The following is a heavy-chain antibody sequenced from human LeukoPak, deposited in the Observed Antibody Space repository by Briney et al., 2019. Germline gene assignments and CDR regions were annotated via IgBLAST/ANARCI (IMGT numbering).Heavy chain of an antibody. J-gene: IGHJ4*02. CDR2: IYSGGNT. D-gene: IGHD4-17*01. CDR3: ARRAGEYSHPYDY. CDR1: GFTVSSNS. Sequence: GSLRPSCTVSGFTVSSNSMSWVRQAPGKGLEWVSFIYSGGNTHYSDSVKGRFTISRDNSKNTLYLQMNTLRAEDTAVYYCARRAGEYSHPYDYWGQGTLVTVSS. V-gene: IGHV3-53*01.